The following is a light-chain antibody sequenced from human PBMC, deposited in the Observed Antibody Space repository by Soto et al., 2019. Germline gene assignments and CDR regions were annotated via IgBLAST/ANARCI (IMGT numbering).Light chain of an antibody. CDR2: DAS. CDR1: QDIRSD. CDR3: QQYENLPT. J-gene: IGKJ5*01. V-gene: IGKV1-6*01. Sequence: AIQMTQSPASLSASVGDSITITCRASQDIRSDLGWYQQKPGRAPKLLIYDASSLQSWVPSRFSGSGSGTDFTFTISRLQPEDIATYYCQQYENLPTFGQGTRLEIK.